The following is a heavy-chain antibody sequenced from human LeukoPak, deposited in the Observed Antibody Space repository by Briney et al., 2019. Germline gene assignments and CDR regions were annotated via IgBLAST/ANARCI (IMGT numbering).Heavy chain of an antibody. CDR1: GGSISSYY. J-gene: IGHJ6*02. Sequence: TPSETLSLTCTVSGGSISSYYWSWIRQPPGKGLEWIGYIYYSGSTNYNPSLKSRVTISVDTSKNQFSLKLSSVTAADAAVYYCARSEEDEWYYYGSGSVGMDVWGQGTTVTVSS. CDR3: ARSEEDEWYYYGSGSVGMDV. D-gene: IGHD3-10*01. V-gene: IGHV4-59*01. CDR2: IYYSGST.